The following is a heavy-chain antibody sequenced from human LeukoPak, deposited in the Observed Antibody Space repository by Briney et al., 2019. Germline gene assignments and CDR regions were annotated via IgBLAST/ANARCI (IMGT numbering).Heavy chain of an antibody. J-gene: IGHJ5*02. CDR1: GGSISSYY. D-gene: IGHD3-22*01. CDR2: IYYSGST. Sequence: SETLSVTCTVSGGSISSYYWSWIRQPPGKGLEWIGYIYYSGSTNYNPSLKSRVTISVDTSKNQFSLKLSSVTAADTAVYYCARRPGSSGYDPWFDPWGQGTLVTVSS. V-gene: IGHV4-59*01. CDR3: ARRPGSSGYDPWFDP.